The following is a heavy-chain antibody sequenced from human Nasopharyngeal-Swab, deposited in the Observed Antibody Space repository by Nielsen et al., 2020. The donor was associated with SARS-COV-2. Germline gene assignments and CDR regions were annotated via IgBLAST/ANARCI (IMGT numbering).Heavy chain of an antibody. V-gene: IGHV3-7*03. Sequence: GESLKISCGGSGFTFSDYWMSWVRQSPEEGLEWVANIKQDGTLKSYVDSVKGRFIISRDNAKNSLDLQMNSLRVEDTAVYYCLRNEIWGQGTLVTVS. CDR1: GFTFSDYW. CDR2: IKQDGTLK. CDR3: LRNEI. J-gene: IGHJ4*02.